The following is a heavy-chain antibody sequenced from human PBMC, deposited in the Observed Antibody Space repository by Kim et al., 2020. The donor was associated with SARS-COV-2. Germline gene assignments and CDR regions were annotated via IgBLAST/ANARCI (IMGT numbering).Heavy chain of an antibody. CDR1: GFTFSSYA. V-gene: IGHV3-23*03. CDR3: AKEEGTDYYDSSGYYLGRFDY. CDR2: IYSGGSST. D-gene: IGHD3-22*01. Sequence: GGSRRLSCAASGFTFSSYAMSWVRQAPGMGLEWVSVIYSGGSSTYYADSVKGRFTISRDNSKNTLYLQMNSLRAEDTAVYYCAKEEGTDYYDSSGYYLGRFDYWGQGTLVTVSS. J-gene: IGHJ4*02.